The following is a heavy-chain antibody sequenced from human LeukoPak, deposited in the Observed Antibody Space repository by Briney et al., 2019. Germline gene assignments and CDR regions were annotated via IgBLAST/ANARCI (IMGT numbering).Heavy chain of an antibody. CDR2: INHSGST. CDR1: GGSFSGYY. Sequence: PSETLSLTCAVYGGSFSGYYWSWIRRPPGKGLEWIGEINHSGSTNYNPSLKSRVTISVDTSKNQFSLKLSSVTAADTAVYYCAREIRGDSWFDPWGQGTLVTVSS. V-gene: IGHV4-34*01. D-gene: IGHD3-16*01. CDR3: AREIRGDSWFDP. J-gene: IGHJ5*02.